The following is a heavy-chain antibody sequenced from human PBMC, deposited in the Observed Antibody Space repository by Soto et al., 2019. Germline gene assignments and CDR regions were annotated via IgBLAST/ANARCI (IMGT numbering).Heavy chain of an antibody. D-gene: IGHD3-22*01. CDR3: AKDGDTTYYYDSSGYFTSD. V-gene: IGHV3-30*18. J-gene: IGHJ4*02. Sequence: GGSLRLSCAASGFTFSSYGMHWVRQAPGKGLEWVAVISYDGSNKYYADSVKGRFTISRDNSKNTLYLQMNSLRAEDTAVYYCAKDGDTTYYYDSSGYFTSDWGQGTLVTVSS. CDR2: ISYDGSNK. CDR1: GFTFSSYG.